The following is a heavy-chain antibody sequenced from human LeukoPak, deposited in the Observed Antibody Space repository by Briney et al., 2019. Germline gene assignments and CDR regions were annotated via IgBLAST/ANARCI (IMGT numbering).Heavy chain of an antibody. CDR3: ARPSKNYDSWSGLPGY. V-gene: IGHV5-51*01. D-gene: IGHD3-3*01. J-gene: IGHJ4*02. CDR1: GYSFTSYW. CDR2: IYPGDSDT. Sequence: GESLKISCKGSGYSFTSYWIGWVRQMPGKGLEWMGIIYPGDSDTRYSPSFQGQVTISADKSISTAYLQWSSLKASDTAMYYCARPSKNYDSWSGLPGYWGQGTLVTVSS.